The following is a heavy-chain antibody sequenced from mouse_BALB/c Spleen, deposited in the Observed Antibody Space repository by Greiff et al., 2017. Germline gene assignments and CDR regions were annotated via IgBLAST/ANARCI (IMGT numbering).Heavy chain of an antibody. V-gene: IGHV5-12-2*01. CDR1: GFTFSSYT. J-gene: IGHJ4*01. Sequence: EVNLVESGGGLVQPGGSLKLSCAASGFTFSSYTMSWVRQTPEKRLEWVAYISNGGGSTYYPDTVKGRFTISRDNAKNTLYLQMSSLKSEDTAMYYCASSRGYDYAMDYWGQGTSVTVSS. CDR2: ISNGGGST. CDR3: ASSRGYDYAMDY. D-gene: IGHD2-14*01.